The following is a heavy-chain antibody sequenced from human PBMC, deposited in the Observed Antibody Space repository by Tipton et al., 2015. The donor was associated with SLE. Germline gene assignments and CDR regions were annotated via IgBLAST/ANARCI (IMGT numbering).Heavy chain of an antibody. CDR3: ARDSTRSGWYYFDY. V-gene: IGHV4-59*01. D-gene: IGHD6-19*01. Sequence: TLSLTCTVSGGSISSYYWSWIRQPPGKGLEWIGYIYYSGSTNYNPSLKSRVTISVDTSKNQFSLKLSSVTAADTAVYHCARDSTRSGWYYFDYWGQGTLVTVSS. CDR2: IYYSGST. CDR1: GGSISSYY. J-gene: IGHJ4*02.